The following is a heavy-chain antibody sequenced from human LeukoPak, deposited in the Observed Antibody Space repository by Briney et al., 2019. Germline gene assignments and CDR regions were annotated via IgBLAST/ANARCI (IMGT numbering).Heavy chain of an antibody. V-gene: IGHV3-23*01. CDR2: ISGSGSNT. CDR1: GFTFSSYA. Sequence: PGGSLRLSCAASGFTFSSYAMSWVRQAPGKGLEWVSHISGSGSNTYYADSVKGRFTVSRDNSKNTLYLQMNSLRAEDTAVYYCAKEINCGSKKYYYGMDVWGQGTTVTVSS. CDR3: AKEINCGSKKYYYGMDV. J-gene: IGHJ6*02. D-gene: IGHD7-27*01.